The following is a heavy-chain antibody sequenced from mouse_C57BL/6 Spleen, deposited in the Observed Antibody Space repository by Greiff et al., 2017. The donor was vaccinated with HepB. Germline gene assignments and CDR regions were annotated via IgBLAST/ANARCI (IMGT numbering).Heavy chain of an antibody. J-gene: IGHJ1*03. V-gene: IGHV2-6*03. CDR1: GFSLTSYG. D-gene: IGHD1-1*01. CDR3: ARGYYGSSYWYFDV. CDR2: IWSDGST. Sequence: VQLQQSGPGLVAPSQSLSITCTVSGFSLTSYGVHWVRQPPGKGLEWLVVIWSDGSTTYNSALKSRLSISKDNSKSQVFLKMNRLQTDDTAMYYWARGYYGSSYWYFDVWGTGTTVTVSS.